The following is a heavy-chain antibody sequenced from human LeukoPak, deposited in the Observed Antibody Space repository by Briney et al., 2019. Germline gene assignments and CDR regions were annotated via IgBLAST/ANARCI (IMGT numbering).Heavy chain of an antibody. V-gene: IGHV6-1*01. CDR1: GDSVSNNSAA. D-gene: IGHD3-22*01. CDR3: AQADGTGYFYFQH. J-gene: IGHJ1*01. Sequence: SQTLSLTFAISGDSVSNNSAAWNWLRQSPSRGLEWLGRTYYRSEWYNDYAVSVKSRININPDTSKNQFSLQLNSVTPEDTAVYYCAQADGTGYFYFQHWGQGTLVTVSS. CDR2: TYYRSEWYN.